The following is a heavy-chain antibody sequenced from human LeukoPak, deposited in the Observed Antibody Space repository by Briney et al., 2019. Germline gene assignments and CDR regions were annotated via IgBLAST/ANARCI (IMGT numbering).Heavy chain of an antibody. CDR3: ARDSFSGSSLDY. V-gene: IGHV3-20*04. CDR1: GFTFDEYG. J-gene: IGHJ4*02. Sequence: GGSLRLSCAASGFTFDEYGMSWVRQAPGKGLEWVSSINWDGGSTAYADSVQGRSTISRDNAKNSLHLQMKSLRAEDTALYYCARDSFSGSSLDYWGQGTLVTVSS. D-gene: IGHD1-26*01. CDR2: INWDGGST.